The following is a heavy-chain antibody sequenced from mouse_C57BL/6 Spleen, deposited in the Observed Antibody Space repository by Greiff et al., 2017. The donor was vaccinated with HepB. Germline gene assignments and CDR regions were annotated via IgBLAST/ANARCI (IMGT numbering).Heavy chain of an antibody. V-gene: IGHV1-64*01. CDR3: ARTYYSNYDYFDY. J-gene: IGHJ2*01. CDR1: GYTFTSYW. CDR2: IHPNSGST. Sequence: VQLQQPGAELVKPGASVKLSCKASGYTFTSYWMHWVKQRPGQGLEWIGMIHPNSGSTNYNEKFKSKATLTVDKSSSTAYMQLSSLTSEDSAVYYCARTYYSNYDYFDYWGQGTTLTVSS. D-gene: IGHD2-5*01.